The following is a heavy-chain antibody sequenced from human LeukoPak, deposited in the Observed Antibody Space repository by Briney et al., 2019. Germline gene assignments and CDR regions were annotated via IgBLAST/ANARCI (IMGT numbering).Heavy chain of an antibody. V-gene: IGHV3-23*01. CDR3: AKDRGYYDTSGYLI. J-gene: IGHJ4*02. CDR2: ITNSGDST. CDR1: GFTFSSYG. D-gene: IGHD3-22*01. Sequence: PGESLRLSCAASGFTFSSYGMIWVRQAPGKGLEWVSTITNSGDSTYYTDSVKGRFTISRDDSRSTLYLQMNSLRAENTAVYYCAKDRGYYDTSGYLIWGQGTLVTVSS.